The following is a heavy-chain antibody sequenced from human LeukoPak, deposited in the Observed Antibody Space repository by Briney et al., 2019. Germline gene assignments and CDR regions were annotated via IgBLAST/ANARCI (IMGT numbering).Heavy chain of an antibody. CDR1: GGSISSSNW. D-gene: IGHD3-9*01. CDR2: IYHSGST. V-gene: IGHV4-4*02. CDR3: ARVYDILTGYYAFDY. Sequence: SGTLSLTCAVSGGSISSSNWWGWVRQPPGKGLEWIGEIYHSGSTNYNPSLKSRVTISVDKSKNQFSLKLSSVTAADTAVYYCARVYDILTGYYAFDYWGQGTLVTVSS. J-gene: IGHJ4*02.